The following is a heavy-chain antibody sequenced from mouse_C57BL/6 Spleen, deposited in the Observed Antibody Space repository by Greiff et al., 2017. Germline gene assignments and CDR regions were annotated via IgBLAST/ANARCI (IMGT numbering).Heavy chain of an antibody. CDR1: GYAFSSSW. D-gene: IGHD2-1*01. CDR3: ARSHYGNWYFDV. V-gene: IGHV1-82*01. J-gene: IGHJ1*03. CDR2: IYPGDGDT. Sequence: LEESGPELVKPGASVKISCKASGYAFSSSWMNWVKQRPGKGLEWIGRIYPGDGDTNYNGKFKGKATLTADKSSSTAYMQLSSLTSEDSAVYCCARSHYGNWYFDVWGTGTTVTVSS.